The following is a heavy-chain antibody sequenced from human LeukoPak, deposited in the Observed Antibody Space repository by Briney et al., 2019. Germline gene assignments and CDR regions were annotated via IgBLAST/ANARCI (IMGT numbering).Heavy chain of an antibody. V-gene: IGHV3-48*03. J-gene: IGHJ4*02. CDR2: ISSSGSTI. Sequence: PGGSLRLSCAASGFTFSSYEMNWVRQAPGKGLEWVSYISSSGSTIYYADSVKGRFTISRDNAKNSLYPQMNSLRAEDTAVYYCARSNGWLDYWGQGTLVTVSS. CDR1: GFTFSSYE. D-gene: IGHD4-11*01. CDR3: ARSNGWLDY.